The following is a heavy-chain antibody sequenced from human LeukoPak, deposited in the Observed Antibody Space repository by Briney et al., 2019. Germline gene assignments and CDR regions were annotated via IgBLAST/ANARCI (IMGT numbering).Heavy chain of an antibody. CDR1: GGSFSGYY. CDR2: INHSGST. J-gene: IGHJ4*02. Sequence: SETLSLTCAVYGGSFSGYYWSWIRQPPGKGLEWIGEINHSGSTNYNPSLKSRVTISVDTSKNQFSLKLSSVTAADTAVYYCARGEGPKSYFDYWGRGTLVTVSS. CDR3: ARGEGPKSYFDY. V-gene: IGHV4-34*01.